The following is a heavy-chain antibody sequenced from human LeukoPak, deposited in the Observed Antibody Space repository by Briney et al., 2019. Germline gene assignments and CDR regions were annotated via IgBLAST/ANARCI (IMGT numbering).Heavy chain of an antibody. CDR2: IYYSGST. D-gene: IGHD3-22*01. J-gene: IGHJ5*02. Sequence: PSETLSLTCTVSGGSISSYYWGWIRQPPGKGLEWIGSIYYSGSTYYNPSLKSRVTISVDTSKNQFSLKLSSVTAADTAVYYCARHDYYYDSSGYEMEYNWFDPWGQGTLVTVSS. V-gene: IGHV4-39*01. CDR1: GGSISSYY. CDR3: ARHDYYYDSSGYEMEYNWFDP.